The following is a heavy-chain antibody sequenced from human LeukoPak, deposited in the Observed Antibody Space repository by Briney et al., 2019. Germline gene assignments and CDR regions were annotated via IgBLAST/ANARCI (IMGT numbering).Heavy chain of an antibody. J-gene: IGHJ6*03. CDR2: IYTSGSA. Sequence: SETLSLTCTVSGGSISSGNYHWSWIRQPAGKGLEWIGRIYTSGSADYNPSLKSRVTISVDTSKNQFSLKLSSVTAADTAVYYCARENYYDATKRYYYYYYMDVWGKGTTVTVSS. D-gene: IGHD3-22*01. CDR3: ARENYYDATKRYYYYYYMDV. CDR1: GGSISSGNYH. V-gene: IGHV4-61*02.